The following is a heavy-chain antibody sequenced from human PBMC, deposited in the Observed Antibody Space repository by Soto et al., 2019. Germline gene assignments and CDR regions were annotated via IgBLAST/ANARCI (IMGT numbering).Heavy chain of an antibody. D-gene: IGHD6-19*01. J-gene: IGHJ4*02. CDR3: TRLEILVPGTGHY. V-gene: IGHV3-73*01. CDR2: IRSKANSYAT. Sequence: PGGSLRLSCAASGFTFSGSAMHWVRQASGKGLEWVGRIRSKANSYATAYAASVKGRFTISRDDSKNTAYLQMNSLKIEDTAVYYCTRLEILVPGTGHYWGQGTLVTVSS. CDR1: GFTFSGSA.